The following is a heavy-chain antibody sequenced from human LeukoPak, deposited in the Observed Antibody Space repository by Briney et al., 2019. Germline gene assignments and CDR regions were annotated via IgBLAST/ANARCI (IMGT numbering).Heavy chain of an antibody. Sequence: PSETLSLTCAVYGGSFSGYYWSWIRQSPGKGLEWIGEINHSGSTNYNPSLKSRVTISVDTSKNQFSLKLSSVTAADTAVYYCARDPLSAYDYYFDYWGQGTLVTVSS. V-gene: IGHV4-34*01. J-gene: IGHJ4*02. D-gene: IGHD5-12*01. CDR3: ARDPLSAYDYYFDY. CDR1: GGSFSGYY. CDR2: INHSGST.